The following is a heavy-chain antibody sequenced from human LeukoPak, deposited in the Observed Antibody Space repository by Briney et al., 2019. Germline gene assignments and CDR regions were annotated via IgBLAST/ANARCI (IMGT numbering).Heavy chain of an antibody. Sequence: GGSLRLSCAASGFTFSSYGMNWVRQAPGKGLEWVSSISSSSSYIYYADSVKGRFTISRDNAKNSLYLQMNSLRAEDTAVYYCAREGEMNGMDVWGQGTTVTVSS. V-gene: IGHV3-21*01. J-gene: IGHJ6*02. CDR1: GFTFSSYG. D-gene: IGHD2-21*01. CDR3: AREGEMNGMDV. CDR2: ISSSSSYI.